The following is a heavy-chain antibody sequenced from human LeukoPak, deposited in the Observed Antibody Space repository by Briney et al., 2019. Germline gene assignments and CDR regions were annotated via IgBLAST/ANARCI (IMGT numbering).Heavy chain of an antibody. Sequence: NTSQTLSLTCTVSGGSISSGSYYWSWLRQPAWKGLEWFGRIYTSGSTNYNPSLKSRVTISVDTSKNQFSLKLSSVTAADTAVYYCARERDVEMATTGLMDVWGKGTTVTISS. V-gene: IGHV4-61*02. J-gene: IGHJ6*03. CDR3: ARERDVEMATTGLMDV. CDR1: GGSISSGSYY. CDR2: IYTSGST. D-gene: IGHD5-24*01.